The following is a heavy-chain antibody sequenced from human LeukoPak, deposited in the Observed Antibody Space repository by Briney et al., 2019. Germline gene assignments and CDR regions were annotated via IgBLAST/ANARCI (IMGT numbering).Heavy chain of an antibody. Sequence: PSETLSLTCAVYGGSFSGYYWSWIRQPPGKGLEWIGEINHSGSTNYNPSLKSRVTILVDTSKNQFSLKLSSVTAADTAVYYCARRTMVRGVIIRPYYYYMDVWGKGTTVTISS. CDR2: INHSGST. CDR1: GGSFSGYY. J-gene: IGHJ6*03. V-gene: IGHV4-34*01. D-gene: IGHD3-10*01. CDR3: ARRTMVRGVIIRPYYYYMDV.